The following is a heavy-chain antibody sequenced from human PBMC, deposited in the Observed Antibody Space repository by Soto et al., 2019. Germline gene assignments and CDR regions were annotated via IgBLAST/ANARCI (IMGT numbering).Heavy chain of an antibody. J-gene: IGHJ4*02. D-gene: IGHD6-13*01. Sequence: GGSLRLSCAASGFTFSSYSMNWVRQAPGKGLEWVSSISSSSSYIYYADSVKGRFTISRDDSKNTAYLQMNSLKTEDTAVYYCTSDSIAAAGPNFDYWGQGTLVTVSS. CDR2: ISSSSSYI. V-gene: IGHV3-21*04. CDR3: TSDSIAAAGPNFDY. CDR1: GFTFSSYS.